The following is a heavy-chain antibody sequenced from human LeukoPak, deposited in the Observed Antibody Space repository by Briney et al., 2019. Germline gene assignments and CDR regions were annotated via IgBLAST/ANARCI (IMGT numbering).Heavy chain of an antibody. CDR2: IYYSGST. Sequence: SETLSLTCLVSGGSISSGGYYWSWIRQHPGKGLEWIGYIYYSGSTYYNPSLRSRVAMSVDTSKNQFSLKLSSVTAADTAVYYCARGHAYYYGSGSYYMYNWFDPWGQGTLVTVSS. V-gene: IGHV4-31*03. J-gene: IGHJ5*02. CDR3: ARGHAYYYGSGSYYMYNWFDP. D-gene: IGHD3-10*01. CDR1: GGSISSGGYY.